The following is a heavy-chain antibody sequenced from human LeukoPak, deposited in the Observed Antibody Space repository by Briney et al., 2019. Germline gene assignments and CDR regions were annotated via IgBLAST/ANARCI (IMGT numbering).Heavy chain of an antibody. V-gene: IGHV4-4*07. D-gene: IGHD3-3*01. J-gene: IGHJ4*02. CDR1: SGFISNYY. CDR2: ISTSGNT. Sequence: SETLSLTCSVSSGFISNYYWSWIRQPAGKGLEWIGRISTSGNTNYSPSLKSRVTMSVDTSKNQFFLNLRSVTAADTAVYYCARGSRYYDFWSGYLDYWGQGALVTVSS. CDR3: ARGSRYYDFWSGYLDY.